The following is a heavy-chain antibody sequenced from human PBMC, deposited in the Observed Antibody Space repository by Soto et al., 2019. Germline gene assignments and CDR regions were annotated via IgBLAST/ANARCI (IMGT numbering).Heavy chain of an antibody. V-gene: IGHV3-30-3*01. D-gene: IGHD1-1*01. J-gene: IGHJ3*01. Sequence: QVQLVESGGGVVQPGRSLRLSCAASGFTLRDYALHWVRQAPGKGLEWVAVISFDEVNKFYVESVKGRFTILRDNSNNTVFLQMNSLRVEDTAVYFCGRKRTTTYFLWDALDLWGQGTMVTVSS. CDR1: GFTLRDYA. CDR3: GRKRTTTYFLWDALDL. CDR2: ISFDEVNK.